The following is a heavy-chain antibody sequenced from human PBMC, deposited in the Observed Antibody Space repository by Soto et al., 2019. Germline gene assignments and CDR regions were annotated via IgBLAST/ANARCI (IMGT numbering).Heavy chain of an antibody. V-gene: IGHV4-59*08. CDR1: GGSITNYY. CDR3: ARHGFGSLHGLVDV. D-gene: IGHD3-10*01. J-gene: IGHJ6*02. CDR2: IQYNGYS. Sequence: QVQLQESGPGLVKPSETLSLTCTVSGGSITNYYCSWFRQLPGKGLEWIGYIQYNGYSAYNLSLKRRVTMSMDTSKTQFSLMLESVTATDTAVYYCARHGFGSLHGLVDVWGQGTTVIVSS.